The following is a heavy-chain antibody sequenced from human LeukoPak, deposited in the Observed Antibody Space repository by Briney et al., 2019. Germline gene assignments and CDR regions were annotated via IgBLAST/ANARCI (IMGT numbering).Heavy chain of an antibody. D-gene: IGHD6-13*01. V-gene: IGHV3-48*03. J-gene: IGHJ4*02. Sequence: GGSLRLSCGASGFTFSSFEMNWVRLAPGKGLEWVSYISPSGTARYYADSVRGRFIISRDNAMKSLYLQMNSLRAEDTAVYYCTRDGHSSTWYANFDYWGQGILVTVS. CDR1: GFTFSSFE. CDR2: ISPSGTAR. CDR3: TRDGHSSTWYANFDY.